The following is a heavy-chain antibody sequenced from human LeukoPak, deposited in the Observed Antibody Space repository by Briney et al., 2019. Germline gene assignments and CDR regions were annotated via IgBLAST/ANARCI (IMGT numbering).Heavy chain of an antibody. D-gene: IGHD6-13*01. V-gene: IGHV4-59*01. Sequence: SETLSLTCAVYGGSFSDYYWTWIRQPPGKGLELIAYMHYSGTTHYNPSLKSRVTISVDTSKNQFSLKLSSVTAADTAVYYCARFAGSDAFDIWGQGTMVTVSS. CDR3: ARFAGSDAFDI. CDR1: GGSFSDYY. CDR2: MHYSGTT. J-gene: IGHJ3*02.